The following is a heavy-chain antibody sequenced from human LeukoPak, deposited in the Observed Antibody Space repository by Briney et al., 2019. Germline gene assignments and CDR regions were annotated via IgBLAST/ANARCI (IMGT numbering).Heavy chain of an antibody. CDR2: INHSGST. V-gene: IGHV4-34*01. J-gene: IGHJ4*02. CDR3: ARGHGSWYKGYYDY. CDR1: GGSFRGYY. Sequence: SETLSLTCAVYGGSFRGYYWSWIRQPPGKGLEWIGEINHSGSTNYNPSLKSRVTISVDTSKNQFSLKLSSVTAADTAVYYCARGHGSWYKGYYDYWGQGTLVTVSS. D-gene: IGHD6-13*01.